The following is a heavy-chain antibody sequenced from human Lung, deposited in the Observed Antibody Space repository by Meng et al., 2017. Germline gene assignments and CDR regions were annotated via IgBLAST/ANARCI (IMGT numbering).Heavy chain of an antibody. D-gene: IGHD6-19*01. Sequence: QGQLRKSGPGLVKPSGTLSLTCVVPGGSISSIDWWSWVRQPPGKGLEWIGEIYHGGDTNYNPSLKSRVTIAIDRSKNQFSLKLSSVTAADTAVYYCASWIYSCGWQWGQGTLVTVSS. V-gene: IGHV4/OR15-8*02. CDR1: GGSISSIDW. J-gene: IGHJ4*02. CDR3: ASWIYSCGWQ. CDR2: IYHGGDT.